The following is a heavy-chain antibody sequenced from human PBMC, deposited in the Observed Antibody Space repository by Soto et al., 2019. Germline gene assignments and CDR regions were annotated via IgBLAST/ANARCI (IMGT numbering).Heavy chain of an antibody. CDR3: ARFGYTTEAH. D-gene: IGHD5-12*01. V-gene: IGHV3-21*01. Sequence: PGGSLRLSCAASGFTFSIYTMIWFRQAPGKGLEWVSSISSSSSYIYYADSVKDRFTISRDNAKNSLYLQMNSLRAEDTAVYYCARFGYTTEAHWGQGTLVTVSS. CDR2: ISSSSSYI. J-gene: IGHJ4*02. CDR1: GFTFSIYT.